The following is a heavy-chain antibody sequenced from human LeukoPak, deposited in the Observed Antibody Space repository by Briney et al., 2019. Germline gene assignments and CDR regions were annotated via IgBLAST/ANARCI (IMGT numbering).Heavy chain of an antibody. Sequence: SETLSLTCTVSGGSISSYYWSWIRQPAGKVLEWIGRIHTSGSTNYNPSLKSRVTMSADTSKNQFSLKLSSVTAADTAVYYCARDVYYYDSSGHRLLDYWGQGTLVTVSS. CDR2: IHTSGST. J-gene: IGHJ4*02. V-gene: IGHV4-4*07. CDR1: GGSISSYY. D-gene: IGHD3-22*01. CDR3: ARDVYYYDSSGHRLLDY.